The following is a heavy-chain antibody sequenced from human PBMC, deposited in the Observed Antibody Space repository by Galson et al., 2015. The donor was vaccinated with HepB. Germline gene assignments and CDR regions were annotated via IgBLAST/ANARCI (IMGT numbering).Heavy chain of an antibody. CDR1: GFTFSSYA. D-gene: IGHD2-8*01. CDR2: ISSNGGST. V-gene: IGHV3-64*01. CDR3: ATSPPVRHYGMDV. Sequence: SLRLSCAASGFTFSSYAMHWVRQAPGKGLEYVSAISSNGGSTYYANSVKGRFTISRDNSKNTLYLQMGSLRAEDMAVYYCATSPPVRHYGMDVWGQGTTVTVSS. J-gene: IGHJ6*02.